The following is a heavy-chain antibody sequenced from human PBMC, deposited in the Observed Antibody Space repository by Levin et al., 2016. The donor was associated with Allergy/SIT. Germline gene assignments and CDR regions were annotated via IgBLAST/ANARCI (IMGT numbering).Heavy chain of an antibody. D-gene: IGHD6-6*01. Sequence: WVRQAPGQGLEWMGRIIPILGIANYAQKFQGRVTITADKSTSTAYMELSSLRSEDTAVYYCAREHSSSSVDYWGQGTLVTSPQ. J-gene: IGHJ4*02. CDR3: AREHSSSSVDY. CDR2: IIPILGIA. V-gene: IGHV1-69*04.